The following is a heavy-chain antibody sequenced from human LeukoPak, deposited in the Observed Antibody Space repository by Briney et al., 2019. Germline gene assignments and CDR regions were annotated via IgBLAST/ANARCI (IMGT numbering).Heavy chain of an antibody. V-gene: IGHV4-4*09. J-gene: IGHJ6*03. CDR2: IHTSGGT. CDR1: GGSISSSH. D-gene: IGHD4-23*01. CDR3: ARGTSTVVTPNYYYYYCMDV. Sequence: SKTLSLTCTVSGGSISSSHWSWIRQPPGKGLEWIGNIHTSGGTNYSPSLKSRVTISADTSRNQFSLKLSSVTAADTAVYYCARGTSTVVTPNYYYYYCMDVWGKGTTVTVSS.